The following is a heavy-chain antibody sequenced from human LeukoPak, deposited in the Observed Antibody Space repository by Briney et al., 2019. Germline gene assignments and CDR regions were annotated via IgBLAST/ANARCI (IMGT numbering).Heavy chain of an antibody. J-gene: IGHJ4*02. D-gene: IGHD1/OR15-1a*01. V-gene: IGHV1-2*02. CDR3: ARSGITTIPNFDY. Sequence: GASVKVSCKASGYTFTGYYMHWVRQAPGQGLEWMGWINPNSGVTNYAQKFQGRVTMTRDTSISTAYMELSRLRSDDTAVYYCARSGITTIPNFDYWGQGTLVTVSS. CDR1: GYTFTGYY. CDR2: INPNSGVT.